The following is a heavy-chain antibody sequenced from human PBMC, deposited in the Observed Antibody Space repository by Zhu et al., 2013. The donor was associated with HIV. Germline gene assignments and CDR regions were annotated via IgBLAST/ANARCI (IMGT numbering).Heavy chain of an antibody. Sequence: QVQLVQSGAEVKKPGASVKVSCKASGYTFTGFYIHWVRQAPGQGLEWMGWMNPNTGGANYVQNFQGRVTMTSDTSISTVYMELSSLRFDDTAVYYCARSQFYYDSSGYPFLNWFDPWGQGTLVTVSS. CDR3: ARSQFYYDSSGYPFLNWFDP. CDR1: GYTFTGFY. D-gene: IGHD3-22*01. J-gene: IGHJ5*02. V-gene: IGHV1-2*02. CDR2: MNPNTGGA.